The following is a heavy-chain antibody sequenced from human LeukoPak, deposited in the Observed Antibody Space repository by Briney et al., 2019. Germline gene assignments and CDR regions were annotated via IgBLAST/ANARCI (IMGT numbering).Heavy chain of an antibody. CDR2: IYHSGST. J-gene: IGHJ4*02. D-gene: IGHD1-7*01. CDR1: GGSISSGGYY. V-gene: IGHV4-30-2*01. CDR3: ARVLYSGTTTFDY. Sequence: RTSETLSLTCTVSGGSISSGGYYWSWIRQPPGKGLEWIGYIYHSGSTYYNPSLKSRVTISVDRSKNQFSLKLSSVTAADTAVYYCARVLYSGTTTFDYWGQGTLVTVSS.